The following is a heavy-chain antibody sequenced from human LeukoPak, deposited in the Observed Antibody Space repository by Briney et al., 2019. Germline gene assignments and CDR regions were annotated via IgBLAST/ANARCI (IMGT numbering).Heavy chain of an antibody. V-gene: IGHV4-39*01. CDR1: GGSISSSSYY. CDR3: ARRSQYYYDSSGYYADY. CDR2: ICYSGST. D-gene: IGHD3-22*01. J-gene: IGHJ4*02. Sequence: SETLSLTCTVSGGSISSSSYYWGWIRQPPGKGLEWIGNICYSGSTYYNPSLKSRVTISVDTSKNQFSLKLSSVTAADTAVYYCARRSQYYYDSSGYYADYWGLGTLVTVSS.